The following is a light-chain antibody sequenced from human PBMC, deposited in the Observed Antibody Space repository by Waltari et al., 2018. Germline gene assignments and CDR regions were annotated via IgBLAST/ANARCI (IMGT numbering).Light chain of an antibody. J-gene: IGKJ4*01. CDR1: QTISTN. Sequence: EIVMTQSPGTLSVSPGERATLSCRASQTISTNLAWYQQQPGQAPRLLIFGASTRATGIPARFSGSGSGTEFTLTISSLQSEDFAIYYCQQYNLWPLTFGGGTTVEI. CDR3: QQYNLWPLT. CDR2: GAS. V-gene: IGKV3-15*01.